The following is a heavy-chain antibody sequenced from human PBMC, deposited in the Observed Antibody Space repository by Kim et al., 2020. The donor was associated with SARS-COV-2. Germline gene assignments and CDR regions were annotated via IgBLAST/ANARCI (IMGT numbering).Heavy chain of an antibody. Sequence: ASVKVSCKASGYIFTKYAMSWVRQAPGQGLEWMGWINTNTGSPTYAQGFTGRFVFSLDTSVSTAYLQISSLKAEDTAVYYCTREGGLLWFGESSLDYWGQGTLVTVSS. V-gene: IGHV7-4-1*02. CDR1: GYIFTKYA. CDR3: TREGGLLWFGESSLDY. D-gene: IGHD3-10*01. CDR2: INTNTGSP. J-gene: IGHJ4*02.